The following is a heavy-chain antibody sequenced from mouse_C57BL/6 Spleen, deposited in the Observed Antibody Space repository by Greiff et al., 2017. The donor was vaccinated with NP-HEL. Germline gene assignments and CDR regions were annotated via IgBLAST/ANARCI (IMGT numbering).Heavy chain of an antibody. J-gene: IGHJ4*01. D-gene: IGHD3-1*01. CDR2: IYPGSGST. V-gene: IGHV1-55*01. CDR1: GYTFTSYW. CDR3: ARASQISLGAMDY. Sequence: VQLQQPGAELVKPGASVKMSCKASGYTFTSYWITWVKQRPGQGLEWIGDIYPGSGSTNYNEKFKSKATLTVDTSSSTAYMQLSSLTSEDSAVYYCARASQISLGAMDYWGQGTSVTVSS.